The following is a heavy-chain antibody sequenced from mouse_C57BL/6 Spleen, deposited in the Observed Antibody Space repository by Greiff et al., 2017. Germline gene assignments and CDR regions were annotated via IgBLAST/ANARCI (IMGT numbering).Heavy chain of an antibody. J-gene: IGHJ2*01. CDR2: ISGGGGNT. CDR3: ARQGYYVYFDY. CDR1: GFTFSSYT. D-gene: IGHD2-3*01. V-gene: IGHV5-9*01. Sequence: DVHLVESGGGLVKPGGSLKLSCAASGFTFSSYTMSWVRQTPEKRLEWVATISGGGGNTYYPDSVKGRFTISRDNAKNTLYLQMSSLRSEDTALYYCARQGYYVYFDYWGQGTTLTVSS.